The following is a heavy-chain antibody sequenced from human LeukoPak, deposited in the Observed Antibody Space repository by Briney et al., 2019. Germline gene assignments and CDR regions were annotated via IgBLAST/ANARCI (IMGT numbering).Heavy chain of an antibody. J-gene: IGHJ4*02. Sequence: ASVKVSCKASGYTFTGYYMHWVRQAPGQGLEWMGWINPNSGGTNYAQKFQGKVTMTRDTSISTAYMGLSRLRSDDTAVYYCARDLYSGIAVAGTFYYFDYWGQGTLVTVSS. CDR2: INPNSGGT. CDR3: ARDLYSGIAVAGTFYYFDY. D-gene: IGHD6-19*01. CDR1: GYTFTGYY. V-gene: IGHV1-2*02.